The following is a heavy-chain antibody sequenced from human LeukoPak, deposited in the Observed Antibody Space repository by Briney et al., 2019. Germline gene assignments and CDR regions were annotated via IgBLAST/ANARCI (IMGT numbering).Heavy chain of an antibody. CDR2: IRDSGET. V-gene: IGHV3-66*01. Sequence: PGGSLRLSRAGSGFSVSNYYMSWVRQAPGKGLEWVSLIRDSGETFYADSVKGRFTISRDNAKNTLYLQMNSLRAEDTAVYYCARGAPTTPVTTDYYYYGMDVWGQGTTVTVSS. CDR3: ARGAPTTPVTTDYYYYGMDV. CDR1: GFSVSNYY. D-gene: IGHD4-17*01. J-gene: IGHJ6*02.